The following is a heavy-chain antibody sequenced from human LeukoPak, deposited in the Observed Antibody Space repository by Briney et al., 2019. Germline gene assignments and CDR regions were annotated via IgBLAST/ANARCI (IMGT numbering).Heavy chain of an antibody. J-gene: IGHJ4*02. CDR3: ARSSYDSSGHFDY. D-gene: IGHD3-22*01. CDR1: GDSISSGNYY. V-gene: IGHV4-61*02. Sequence: RTSETLSLTCTVSGDSISSGNYYWTWIRQPAGKGLEWIGRIYTSGSTNYNPSLKSRVTISVDTSKNQFSLKLSSVTAADTAVYYCARSSYDSSGHFDYWGQGTPVTVSS. CDR2: IYTSGST.